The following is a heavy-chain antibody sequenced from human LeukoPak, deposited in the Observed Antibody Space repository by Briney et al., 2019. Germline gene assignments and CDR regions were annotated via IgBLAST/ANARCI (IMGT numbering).Heavy chain of an antibody. J-gene: IGHJ4*02. CDR1: GFTFSSYS. Sequence: GGSLRLSCAASGFTFSSYSMNWVRQAPGKGLEWVSSISSSSSYIYYADSVKGRFTISRDNAKNSLYLQMNSLRAEDTAVYYCARDFGWNDYYFDYWGQGTLVTVSS. CDR2: ISSSSSYI. V-gene: IGHV3-21*01. D-gene: IGHD1-1*01. CDR3: ARDFGWNDYYFDY.